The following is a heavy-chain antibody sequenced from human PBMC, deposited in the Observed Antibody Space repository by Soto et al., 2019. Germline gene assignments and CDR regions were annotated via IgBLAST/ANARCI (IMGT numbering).Heavy chain of an antibody. CDR1: VGSFSVYY. Sequence: SETRSLTCALYVGSFSVYYWLWIRQPPGKGLDLIGEINHSGSTNYNPALKSRVTISVDTSNRHFSLKMSSVTAADTAVDYCARHLKDYLHYWGQGTLVTGSS. CDR3: ARHLKDYLHY. CDR2: INHSGST. V-gene: IGHV4-34*01. J-gene: IGHJ4*02.